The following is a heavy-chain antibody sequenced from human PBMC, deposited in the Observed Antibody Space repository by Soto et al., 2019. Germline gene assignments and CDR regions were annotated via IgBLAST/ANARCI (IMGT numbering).Heavy chain of an antibody. J-gene: IGHJ4*02. D-gene: IGHD4-17*01. V-gene: IGHV3-21*01. Sequence: EVQLVESGGGLVKPGGSLRLSCAASGSTFSSYSMNWVRQAPGKGLEWVSSISSSSSYIYYADSVKGRFTISRDNAKNSLYLQMNSLRAEDTAVYYCARDFGRHGDYAGYFDYWGQGTLVTVSS. CDR2: ISSSSSYI. CDR1: GSTFSSYS. CDR3: ARDFGRHGDYAGYFDY.